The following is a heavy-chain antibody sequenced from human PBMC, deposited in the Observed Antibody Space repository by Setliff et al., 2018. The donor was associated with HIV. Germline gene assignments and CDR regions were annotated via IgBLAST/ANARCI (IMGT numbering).Heavy chain of an antibody. V-gene: IGHV1-8*03. CDR3: ARDEVPRGYSYGYFQNY. D-gene: IGHD5-18*01. CDR1: GYTFTSYD. J-gene: IGHJ4*02. Sequence: ASVKVSCKASGYTFTSYDINWVRQATGQGLEWMGWMNPNSGNTGYAQRFQGRVTITRNTSISTAYMELSSLRSEDTAVYYCARDEVPRGYSYGYFQNYWGQGTLVTVSS. CDR2: MNPNSGNT.